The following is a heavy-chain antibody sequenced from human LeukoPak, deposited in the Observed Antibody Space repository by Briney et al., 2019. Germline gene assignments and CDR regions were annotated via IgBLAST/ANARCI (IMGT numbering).Heavy chain of an antibody. J-gene: IGHJ5*02. CDR1: GYTFTSYG. V-gene: IGHV1-18*01. CDR2: ISAYNGNT. CDR3: ARTWIQLWLGWFDP. Sequence: ASVKLSCKASGYTFTSYGISWVRQAPGQGLERMGWISAYNGNTNYAQKLQGRVTMTTDTSTSTAYMELRSLRSDDTAVYYCARTWIQLWLGWFDPWGQGTLVTVSS. D-gene: IGHD5-18*01.